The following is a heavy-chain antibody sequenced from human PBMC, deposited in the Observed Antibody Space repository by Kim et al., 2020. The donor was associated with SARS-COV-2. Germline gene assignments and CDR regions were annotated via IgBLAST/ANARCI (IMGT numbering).Heavy chain of an antibody. CDR1: GYTFKSYP. CDR2: VNAANDKT. J-gene: IGHJ4*02. CDR3: ARDMNPTVYDY. Sequence: ASVKVSCKASGYTFKSYPIHWLRQAPGQRLEWMGWVNAANDKTKYSQKFQGRVTITRDTSANTAYMELSSLTSEDTAVYYCARDMNPTVYDYWGQGTLVTV. V-gene: IGHV1-3*01. D-gene: IGHD4-4*01.